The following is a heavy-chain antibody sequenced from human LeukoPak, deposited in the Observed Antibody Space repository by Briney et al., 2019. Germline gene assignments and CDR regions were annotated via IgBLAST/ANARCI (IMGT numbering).Heavy chain of an antibody. V-gene: IGHV3-23*01. J-gene: IGHJ4*02. CDR3: ARGSSGYSGYDCY. CDR1: GFTFSSYA. CDR2: ISGSGGST. Sequence: GGSLRLSCAASGFTFSSYAMSWVRQAPGKGLEWVSAISGSGGSTYYADSVKGRFTISRDNSRNTLYLQMNSLRAEDTAVYYCARGSSGYSGYDCYWGQGTLVTVSS. D-gene: IGHD5-12*01.